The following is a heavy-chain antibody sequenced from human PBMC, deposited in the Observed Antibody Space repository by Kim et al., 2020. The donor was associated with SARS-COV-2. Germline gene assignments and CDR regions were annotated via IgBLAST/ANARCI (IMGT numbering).Heavy chain of an antibody. CDR2: FDPEDGET. V-gene: IGHV1-24*01. J-gene: IGHJ5*02. D-gene: IGHD3-3*01. Sequence: ASVKVSCKVSGCTLTELSMHWVRQAPGKGLEWMGGFDPEDGETIYAQKFQGRVTMTEDTSTDTAYMELSSLRSEDTAVYYCATGPYDFWSGRNWFDPWGQGTLVTVSS. CDR1: GCTLTELS. CDR3: ATGPYDFWSGRNWFDP.